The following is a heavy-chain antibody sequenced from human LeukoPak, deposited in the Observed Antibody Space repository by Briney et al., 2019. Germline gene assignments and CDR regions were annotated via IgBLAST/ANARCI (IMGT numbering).Heavy chain of an antibody. CDR1: CGPISSSNNYY. CDR2: IDYSGST. CDR3: ARVDSYYYMDV. D-gene: IGHD3-22*01. V-gene: IGHV4-39*06. J-gene: IGHJ6*03. Sequence: SETLSLTCKVSCGPISSSNNYYWGWIRQPPGKGLEWIGSIDYSGSTYSTPSLKTRITISVDTSKNQFPLKVTSVTAADTAVYYCARVDSYYYMDVWGKGTTVTVSS.